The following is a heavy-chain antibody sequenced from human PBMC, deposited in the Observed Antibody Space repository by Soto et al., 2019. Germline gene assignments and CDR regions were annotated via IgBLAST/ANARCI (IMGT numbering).Heavy chain of an antibody. J-gene: IGHJ5*02. D-gene: IGHD6-13*01. CDR1: GGSISSGDYY. CDR2: IYYSGST. V-gene: IGHV4-61*08. CDR3: VRDQGIAALNWFDP. Sequence: PSETLSLTCTVSGGSISSGDYYWSWIRQPPGKGLEWIGYIYYSGSTNYNPSLKSRVTISVDTSKNQFSLKLSSVTAADTAVYYCVRDQGIAALNWFDPWGQGTLVTVS.